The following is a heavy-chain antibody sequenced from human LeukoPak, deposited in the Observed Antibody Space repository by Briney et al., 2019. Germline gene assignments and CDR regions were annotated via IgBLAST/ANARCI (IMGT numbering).Heavy chain of an antibody. CDR1: GFTFSSYS. CDR2: ISSSSSYI. V-gene: IGHV3-21*01. CDR3: ARDPSVAGTGNH. J-gene: IGHJ5*02. D-gene: IGHD6-19*01. Sequence: GGSLRLSCAASGFTFSSYSMNWVRQAPGKGLEWVSSISSSSSYIYYADSVKGRFTISRDNAKNSLYLQMNSLRAEDTAVYYCARDPSVAGTGNHWGQGTLVTVSS.